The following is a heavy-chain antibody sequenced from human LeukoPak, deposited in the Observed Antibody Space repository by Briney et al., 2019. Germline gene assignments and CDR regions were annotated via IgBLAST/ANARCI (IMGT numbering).Heavy chain of an antibody. V-gene: IGHV1-69*13. J-gene: IGHJ6*02. Sequence: SVKVSCKASGGTFSSYAISWVRQAPGQGLEWMGGIIPIFGTANYAQKFQGRVTITADESTSTAYMELSSLRSEDTAVYYRARGNTAMVIGNYYGMDVWGQGTTVTVSS. CDR2: IIPIFGTA. CDR3: ARGNTAMVIGNYYGMDV. D-gene: IGHD5-18*01. CDR1: GGTFSSYA.